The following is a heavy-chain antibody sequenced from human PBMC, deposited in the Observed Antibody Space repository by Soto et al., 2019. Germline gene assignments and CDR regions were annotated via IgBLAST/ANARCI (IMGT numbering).Heavy chain of an antibody. CDR2: ISYDGSNK. D-gene: IGHD6-19*01. J-gene: IGHJ6*02. Sequence: QVQLVESGGGVVQPGRSLRISCAASGFTFSSYGMHWVRQAPGKGLEWVAVISYDGSNKYYADSVKGRFTISRDNSKNTLYLQMNSLRAEDTAVYYCAISRGQWLAPYGRDVWGQGTTVTVSS. CDR1: GFTFSSYG. CDR3: AISRGQWLAPYGRDV. V-gene: IGHV3-30*03.